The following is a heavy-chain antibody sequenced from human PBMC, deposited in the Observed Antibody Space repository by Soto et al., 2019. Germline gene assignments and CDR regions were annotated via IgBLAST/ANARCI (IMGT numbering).Heavy chain of an antibody. D-gene: IGHD5-12*01. J-gene: IGHJ5*02. CDR3: ARAGVATIYPGNNWFDP. CDR2: IYYGGST. Sequence: SETLSLTCTVSGDSISTDYWSWIRQSPGKGLEWIGFIYYGGSTNYNPSLNSRVTISVDTPKNQFSLKLSSVTAADTAMYYCARAGVATIYPGNNWFDPWGQGTLVT. V-gene: IGHV4-59*08. CDR1: GDSISTDY.